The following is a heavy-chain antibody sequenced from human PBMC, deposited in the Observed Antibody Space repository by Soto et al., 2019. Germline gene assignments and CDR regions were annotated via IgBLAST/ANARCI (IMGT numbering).Heavy chain of an antibody. D-gene: IGHD3-22*01. V-gene: IGHV3-21*01. CDR1: GFTFSSYS. Sequence: GGSLRLSCAASGFTFSSYSMNSVRQAPGKGLEWVSSISSSSSYIYYADSVKGRFTISRDNAKNSLYLQMNSLRAEDTAVYYCARRLWSYYYDSSGYYYTPRAFDIWGQGTMVTVSS. J-gene: IGHJ3*02. CDR3: ARRLWSYYYDSSGYYYTPRAFDI. CDR2: ISSSSSYI.